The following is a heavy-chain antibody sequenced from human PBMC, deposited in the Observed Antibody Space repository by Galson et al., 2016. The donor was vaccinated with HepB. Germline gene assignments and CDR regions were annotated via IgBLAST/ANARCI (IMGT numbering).Heavy chain of an antibody. CDR1: GESFSTYY. CDR3: TRTGYWYGLDV. J-gene: IGHJ6*02. Sequence: SETLSLTCGVYGESFSTYYWSWIRQSPGMGLEWIGEIAHSGSTSYNPSLKSRVSISVDTSKNQYSLRLSSVTAADTAVYYCTRTGYWYGLDVWGQGTTVTVSS. V-gene: IGHV4-34*01. CDR2: IAHSGST.